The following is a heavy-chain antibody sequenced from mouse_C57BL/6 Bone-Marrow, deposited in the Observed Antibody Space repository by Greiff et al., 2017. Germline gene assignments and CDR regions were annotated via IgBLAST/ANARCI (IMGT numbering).Heavy chain of an antibody. D-gene: IGHD1-1*02. CDR1: GYSITSGYY. CDR2: ISYDGSN. V-gene: IGHV3-6*01. J-gene: IGHJ3*01. Sequence: EVKLMESGPGLVKPSQSLSLSCSVTGYSITSGYYWNWIRQFPGNKLEWMGYISYDGSNNYNPSLKNRISITRDTSKNQFFLKLNSVTTEDTATYYGARRYGAWFAYWGQGTLVTVSA. CDR3: ARRYGAWFAY.